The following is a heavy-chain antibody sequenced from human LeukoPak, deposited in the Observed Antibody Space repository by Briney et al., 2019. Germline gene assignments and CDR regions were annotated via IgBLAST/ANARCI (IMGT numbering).Heavy chain of an antibody. CDR1: GFTFSSYW. D-gene: IGHD3-10*01. Sequence: PGGSLRLSCAASGFTFSSYWMSWVRQAPGKGLEWVANIKQDGSEKYYVDSVKGRFTISRDNAKNSLYLQMNSLRAEDTAVYYCARLGYYGSGVYFDYWGQGTPVTVSS. CDR3: ARLGYYGSGVYFDY. CDR2: IKQDGSEK. V-gene: IGHV3-7*01. J-gene: IGHJ4*02.